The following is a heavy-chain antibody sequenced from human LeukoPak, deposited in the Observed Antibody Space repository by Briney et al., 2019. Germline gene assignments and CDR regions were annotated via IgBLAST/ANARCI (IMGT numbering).Heavy chain of an antibody. J-gene: IGHJ4*02. CDR2: VNWDGSAT. D-gene: IGHD4-23*01. CDR1: GFAFDDYG. CDR3: ARDLRWNAYGGHGPSDF. V-gene: IGHV3-20*01. Sequence: PGGSLRLSCVASGFAFDDYGLGWVRQIPGKGLEWVSGVNWDGSATNYAESVKGRFTISRDNDKNSLYLQMDSLSVEDTAFYHCARDLRWNAYGGHGPSDFWGQGTLVTVSS.